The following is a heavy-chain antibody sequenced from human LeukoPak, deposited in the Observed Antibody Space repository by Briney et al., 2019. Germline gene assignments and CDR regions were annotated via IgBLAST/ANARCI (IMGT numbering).Heavy chain of an antibody. D-gene: IGHD6-6*01. CDR3: ARSRSSSSGSLFDY. V-gene: IGHV4-4*07. J-gene: IGHJ4*02. CDR2: IYTSGST. Sequence: SETLSLTCTVSGGSISSYYWSWIRQPAGKGLEWIGRIYTSGSTNYNPSLKSRVTISVDTSKNQFSLKLSSVTAADTAVYYCARSRSSSSGSLFDYWGQGTLVTVSS. CDR1: GGSISSYY.